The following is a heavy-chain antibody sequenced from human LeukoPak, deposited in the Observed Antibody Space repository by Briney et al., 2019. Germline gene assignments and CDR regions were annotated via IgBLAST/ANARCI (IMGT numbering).Heavy chain of an antibody. CDR1: GFTFSDYY. Sequence: PGVSLRLSCAASGFTFSDYYMSWIRQAPGKGLEGVSYISSSGSTIYYADSVKGRFTISRDNAKNSLYLEMNSLRAEDTAVYYCATRRGSSSNLGYWGQGTLVTVSS. D-gene: IGHD6-6*01. J-gene: IGHJ4*02. CDR3: ATRRGSSSNLGY. V-gene: IGHV3-11*04. CDR2: ISSSGSTI.